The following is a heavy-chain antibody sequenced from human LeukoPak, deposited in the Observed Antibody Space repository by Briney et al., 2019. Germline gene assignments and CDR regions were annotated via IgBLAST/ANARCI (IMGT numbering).Heavy chain of an antibody. CDR2: IYPGDSDT. Sequence: GESLKISCKGSGYSFNTYWIGWVRQMPGKGLEWMGIIYPGDSDTKYSPSFQGQVTISADKSISTAYLQWSSLKASDTAMYYCARCSSGWYVDYWGQGTLVTVSS. V-gene: IGHV5-51*01. CDR3: ARCSSGWYVDY. CDR1: GYSFNTYW. D-gene: IGHD6-19*01. J-gene: IGHJ4*02.